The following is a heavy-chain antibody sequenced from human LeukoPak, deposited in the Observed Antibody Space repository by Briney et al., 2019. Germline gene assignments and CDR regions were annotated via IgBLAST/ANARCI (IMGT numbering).Heavy chain of an antibody. V-gene: IGHV5-51*01. D-gene: IGHD3-22*01. Sequence: GGSLMISFQASGYSFSIYWSAGGRPVPGKGRGGRGIIYPGDSPTKYSPSFARQLTISAAKSTSTSYLPSSSLRASDTAIYSCARRWYDSSGYSRHFDYWGQGTPVTVPS. J-gene: IGHJ4*02. CDR2: IYPGDSPT. CDR3: ARRWYDSSGYSRHFDY. CDR1: GYSFSIYW.